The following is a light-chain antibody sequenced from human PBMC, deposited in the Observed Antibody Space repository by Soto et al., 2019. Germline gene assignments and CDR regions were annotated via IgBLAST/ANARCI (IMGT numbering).Light chain of an antibody. Sequence: DIVLTQSPGTLSLSPGERATLSCRASQSVSRYLAWYQQKPGQAPRLLIYGASSRATGIPDRFSGSGSGTDFTLTISRLEPEDFAVYYCQQYGSSPWTFGQGTKVEIK. CDR2: GAS. V-gene: IGKV3-20*01. CDR3: QQYGSSPWT. J-gene: IGKJ1*01. CDR1: QSVSRY.